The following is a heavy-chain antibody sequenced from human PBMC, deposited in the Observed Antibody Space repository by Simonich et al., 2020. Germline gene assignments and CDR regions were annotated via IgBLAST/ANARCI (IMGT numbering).Heavy chain of an antibody. D-gene: IGHD7-27*01. CDR1: GYTFTGYY. J-gene: IGHJ4*02. CDR2: NNPNRGGT. Sequence: QVQLVQSGAEVKKPGASVKVSCKASGYTFTGYYMHWVRQAPGQGLEWMGRNNPNRGGTNDAQKFQGRVTMTRDTSISTAYMELSRLRSDDTAVYYCASGWDWGFSHMSDYWGQGTLVTVSS. V-gene: IGHV1-2*06. CDR3: ASGWDWGFSHMSDY.